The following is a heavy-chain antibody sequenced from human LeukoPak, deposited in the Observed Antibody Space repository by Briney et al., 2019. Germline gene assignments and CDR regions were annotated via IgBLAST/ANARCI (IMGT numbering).Heavy chain of an antibody. J-gene: IGHJ4*02. CDR3: ARGGSRGSFDN. CDR2: IKEGGSET. CDR1: GFSFSSYS. D-gene: IGHD1-26*01. Sequence: GGSLRLSCAASGFSFSSYSMNWVRQAPGKGLEWVAHIKEGGSETYYVDSVKGRFTISRDNAKSSLYLQMNGLRVEDTAIYYCARGGSRGSFDNWGQGALVTVSS. V-gene: IGHV3-7*04.